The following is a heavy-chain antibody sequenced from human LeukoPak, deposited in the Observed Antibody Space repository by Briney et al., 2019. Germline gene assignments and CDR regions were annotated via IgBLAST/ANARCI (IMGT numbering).Heavy chain of an antibody. CDR2: IYYSGST. CDR1: GGSISSGDYY. CDR3: ASVASFHSSSWLNWFDP. V-gene: IGHV4-30-4*08. Sequence: SQTLSLTCTVSGGSISSGDYYWSWIRQPPGKGLGWIGYIYYSGSTYYNPSLKSRVTISVDTSKNQFSLKLSSVTAADTAVYYCASVASFHSSSWLNWFDPWGQGTLVTVSS. D-gene: IGHD6-13*01. J-gene: IGHJ5*02.